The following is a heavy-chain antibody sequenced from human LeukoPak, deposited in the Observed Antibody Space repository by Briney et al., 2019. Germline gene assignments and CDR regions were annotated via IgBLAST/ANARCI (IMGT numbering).Heavy chain of an antibody. D-gene: IGHD2-15*01. CDR3: ARLVVVAATWFDP. CDR1: GFTVSSNY. CDR2: IYSGGST. Sequence: GGSLRLSCAASGFTVSSNYMSWVRQPPGKGLEWVSVIYSGGSTYYADSVKGRFTISRDNSKNTLYLQMNSLRAEDTAVYYCARLVVVAATWFDPWGQGTLVTVSS. J-gene: IGHJ5*02. V-gene: IGHV3-66*04.